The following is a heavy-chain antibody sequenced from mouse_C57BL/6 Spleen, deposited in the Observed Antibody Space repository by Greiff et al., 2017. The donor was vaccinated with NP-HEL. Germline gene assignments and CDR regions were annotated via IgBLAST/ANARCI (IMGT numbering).Heavy chain of an antibody. D-gene: IGHD1-1*01. CDR1: GYAFSSSW. Sequence: VKLMESGPELVKPGASVKISCKASGYAFSSSWMNWVKQRPGKGLEWIGRIYPGDGDTNYNGKFKGKATLTADKSSSTAYMQLSSLTSEDSAVYFCVYGSGYFDYWGQGTTLTVSS. V-gene: IGHV1-82*01. CDR2: IYPGDGDT. CDR3: VYGSGYFDY. J-gene: IGHJ2*01.